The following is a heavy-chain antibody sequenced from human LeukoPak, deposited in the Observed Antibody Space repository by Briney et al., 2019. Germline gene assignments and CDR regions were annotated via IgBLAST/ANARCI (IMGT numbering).Heavy chain of an antibody. D-gene: IGHD2-2*01. Sequence: GGSLRLSCAASGFTFSSYWMHWVRQAPGKGLVWVSRINSDGSNTNYADSVKGRFTISRDNAKNTLYVQMNSLRAEDTAVYYCAARGYCSGTSCLLEYWGQGTLVIVSS. J-gene: IGHJ4*02. CDR2: INSDGSNT. CDR1: GFTFSSYW. V-gene: IGHV3-74*01. CDR3: AARGYCSGTSCLLEY.